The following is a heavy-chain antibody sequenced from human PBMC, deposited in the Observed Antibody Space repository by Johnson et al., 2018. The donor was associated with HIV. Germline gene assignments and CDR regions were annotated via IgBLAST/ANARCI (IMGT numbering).Heavy chain of an antibody. CDR3: ARDPAAAALRAFDI. V-gene: IGHV3-33*01. J-gene: IGHJ3*02. D-gene: IGHD6-13*01. CDR1: GFTFDDYG. Sequence: QVQLVESGGGVVQPGRSLRLSCAASGFTFDDYGMSWVRQAPGKGLEWVAVIWYNGSNKHYAGSVKGRFTISRDNSKNTLYLQMNSLRVEDTAVYYCARDPAAAALRAFDIWGQGTMVTVSS. CDR2: IWYNGSNK.